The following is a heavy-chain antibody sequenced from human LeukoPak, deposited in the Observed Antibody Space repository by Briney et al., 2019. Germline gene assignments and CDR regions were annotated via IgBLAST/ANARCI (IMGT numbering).Heavy chain of an antibody. CDR2: IYTSGTN. CDR3: ARLPITRRLYYGSGNYYTAGPLPRKQYNWFDP. Sequence: SETLSLTCTVSGGSISSYYWSWIRQPAGKGLEWIGRIYTSGTNNYNPPLNSRVTMSVDTSKNQFSLKLSSVNAADTAVYYCARLPITRRLYYGSGNYYTAGPLPRKQYNWFDPWGQGTLVTVSS. D-gene: IGHD3-10*01. CDR1: GGSISSYY. V-gene: IGHV4-4*07. J-gene: IGHJ5*02.